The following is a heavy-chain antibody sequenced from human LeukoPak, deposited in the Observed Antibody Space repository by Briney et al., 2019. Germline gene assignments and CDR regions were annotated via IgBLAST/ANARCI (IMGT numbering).Heavy chain of an antibody. CDR3: ARSLGVTGYCSSTSCYIDY. V-gene: IGHV3-21*01. CDR2: ISSSSSYI. D-gene: IGHD2-2*02. Sequence: KPGGSLRLSCAASGFTFSSYSMNWVRQAPGKGLEWVSSISSSSSYIYYADSVKGRFTISRDNAKNSLYLQMNSLRAEDTAVYYCARSLGVTGYCSSTSCYIDYWGQGTLVTVPS. CDR1: GFTFSSYS. J-gene: IGHJ4*02.